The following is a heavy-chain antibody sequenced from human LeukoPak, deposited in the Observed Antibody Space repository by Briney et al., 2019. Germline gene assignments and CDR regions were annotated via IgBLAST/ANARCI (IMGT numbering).Heavy chain of an antibody. V-gene: IGHV4-59*01. CDR1: GFTFSNYA. D-gene: IGHD5-24*01. J-gene: IGHJ3*02. Sequence: GSLRLSCAASGFTFSNYAMTWVRQAPGKGLECIGYIYYSGSTNYNPSLKSRVTISIDTSKNQFSLKLSSVTAADTAVYYCAKSTTMATSINAFDIWGQGTMVTVSS. CDR3: AKSTTMATSINAFDI. CDR2: IYYSGST.